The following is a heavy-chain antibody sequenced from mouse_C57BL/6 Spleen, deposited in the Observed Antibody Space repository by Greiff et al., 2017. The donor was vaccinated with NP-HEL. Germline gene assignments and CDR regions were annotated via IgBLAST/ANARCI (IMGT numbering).Heavy chain of an antibody. V-gene: IGHV5-16*01. D-gene: IGHD1-1*01. CDR1: GFTFSDYY. J-gene: IGHJ2*01. CDR3: ARGVLRGYFDY. Sequence: EVMLVESEGGLVQPGSSMKLSCTASGFTFSDYYMAWVRQVPEKGLEWVANINYDGSSTYYLDSLKSRFIISRDNAKNILYLQMSSLKSEDTATYYCARGVLRGYFDYWGQGTTLTVSS. CDR2: INYDGSST.